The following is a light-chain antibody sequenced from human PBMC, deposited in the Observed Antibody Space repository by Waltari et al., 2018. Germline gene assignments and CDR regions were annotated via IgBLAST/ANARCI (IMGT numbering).Light chain of an antibody. CDR3: QQYGSSPWT. V-gene: IGKV3-20*01. J-gene: IGKJ1*01. CDR2: GAS. CDR1: QSVSSSY. Sequence: EIVLTPSPGPLSLSPGERATLSCRASQSVSSSYLAWYQQKPGQAPRVLIHGASNRATGIPDTFSGSGSGTDFTLTISRLEPEDFAVYYCQQYGSSPWTFGQGTKVEIK.